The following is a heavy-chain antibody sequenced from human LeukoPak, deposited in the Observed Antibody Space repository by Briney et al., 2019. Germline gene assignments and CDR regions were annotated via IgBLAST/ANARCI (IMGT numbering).Heavy chain of an antibody. CDR2: IYYSGST. CDR1: GGSISSYY. J-gene: IGHJ4*02. Sequence: SETLSLTCTVSGGSISSYYWSWIRQPPGKGLEWIGYIYYSGSTNYNPSLKSRVTISVDTSKNQFSLKLSSVTAADTAVYYCARGRPSPGSSWHEEKYYFDYWGQGTLVTVSS. D-gene: IGHD6-13*01. V-gene: IGHV4-59*01. CDR3: ARGRPSPGSSWHEEKYYFDY.